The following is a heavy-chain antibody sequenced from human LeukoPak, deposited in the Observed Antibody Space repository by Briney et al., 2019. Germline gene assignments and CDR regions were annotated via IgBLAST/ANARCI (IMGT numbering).Heavy chain of an antibody. CDR3: ASSRLRFLEWLPLDV. D-gene: IGHD3-3*01. CDR2: IYYSGST. V-gene: IGHV4-31*03. Sequence: SETLSLTCTVSGGSISSGGYYWSWIRQHPGKGLEWIGYIYYSGSTYYNPSLKSRVTISVDTSKNQFSLKLSSVTAADTAVYYCASSRLRFLEWLPLDVWGQGTTVTVSS. J-gene: IGHJ6*02. CDR1: GGSISSGGYY.